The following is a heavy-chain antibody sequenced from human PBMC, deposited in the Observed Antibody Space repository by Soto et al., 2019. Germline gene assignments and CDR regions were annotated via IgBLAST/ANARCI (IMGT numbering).Heavy chain of an antibody. Sequence: GGSLRLSCAASGFTFSSYGMHWVRQAPGKGLEWVAVISYDGSNKYYADSVKGRFTISRDNSKSILYLQMNSLRVEDTAVYYCAKYDISGYYKGVDCWGQGTQVTVSS. CDR2: ISYDGSNK. D-gene: IGHD3-22*01. V-gene: IGHV3-30*18. CDR3: AKYDISGYYKGVDC. CDR1: GFTFSSYG. J-gene: IGHJ4*02.